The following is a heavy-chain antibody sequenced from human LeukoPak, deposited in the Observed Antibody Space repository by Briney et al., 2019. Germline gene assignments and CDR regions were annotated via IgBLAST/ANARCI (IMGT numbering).Heavy chain of an antibody. CDR2: INPKSGGT. Sequence: GASVKVSCKASGYTFTSYGISWVRQAPGQGLEWMGRINPKSGGTNYARKFQGRVTMTRDTSINTAYMELSRLRSDDTAVFYCARDPWGGDIVVVPAAIHDPWGQGTLVTVSS. CDR3: ARDPWGGDIVVVPAAIHDP. D-gene: IGHD2-2*01. J-gene: IGHJ5*02. CDR1: GYTFTSYG. V-gene: IGHV1-2*06.